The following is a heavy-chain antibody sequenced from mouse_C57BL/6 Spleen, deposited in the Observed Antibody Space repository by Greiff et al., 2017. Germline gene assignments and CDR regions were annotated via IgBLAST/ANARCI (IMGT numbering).Heavy chain of an antibody. CDR2: FHPYNDDT. Sequence: VQLVESGAELVKPGASVKMSCKASGYTFTTYPIEWMKQNHGKSLEWIGNFHPYNDDTKYNEKFKGKATLTVEKSSSTVYLELSRLTSDDSAVYYCARQAPLLRYFDYWGQGTTLTVSS. CDR1: GYTFTTYP. D-gene: IGHD1-1*01. V-gene: IGHV1-47*01. CDR3: ARQAPLLRYFDY. J-gene: IGHJ2*01.